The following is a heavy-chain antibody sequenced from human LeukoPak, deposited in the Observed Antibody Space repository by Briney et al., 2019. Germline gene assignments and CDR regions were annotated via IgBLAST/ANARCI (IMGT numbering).Heavy chain of an antibody. D-gene: IGHD3-10*01. CDR1: GGSISSSNW. CDR2: IYHSGST. V-gene: IGHV4-4*02. CDR3: ARSLIPTVRGVMGY. Sequence: KSSETLSLTCAVSGGSISSSNWWSWVRQPPGKGLEWIGEIYHSGSTNYNPSLKSRVTISVDKSKNQFSLKLSSVTAADTAVYYCARSLIPTVRGVMGYWGQGTLVTVSS. J-gene: IGHJ4*02.